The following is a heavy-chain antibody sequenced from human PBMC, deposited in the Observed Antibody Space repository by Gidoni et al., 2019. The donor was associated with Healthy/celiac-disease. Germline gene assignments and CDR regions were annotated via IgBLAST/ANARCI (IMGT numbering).Heavy chain of an antibody. V-gene: IGHV3-23*04. CDR3: AKDGEDRGGSGYCSGGSCYSGY. J-gene: IGHJ4*02. CDR1: GFDFSSYA. D-gene: IGHD2-15*01. CDR2: ISGSGGST. Sequence: EVQLVESGGGWVQPGGSLRLSSAASGFDFSSYAMIWVRQAPGKGLAWVSAISGSGGSTYYADSGKGRFTISRDNSKNTLYLQMNSLRAEDTAVYYCAKDGEDRGGSGYCSGGSCYSGYWGQGTLVTVSS.